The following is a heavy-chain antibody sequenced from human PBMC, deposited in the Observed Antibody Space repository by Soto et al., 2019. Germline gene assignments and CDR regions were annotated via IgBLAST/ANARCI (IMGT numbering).Heavy chain of an antibody. CDR2: ISSSSSYI. D-gene: IGHD2-15*01. Sequence: GGSLRRSCAASGFTFSSYSMNWVRQAPGKGLEWVSSISSSSSYIYYADSVKGRFTISRDNAKNSLYLQMNSLRAEDTAVYYCARVPATIVVVVAASADYWGQGTLVTVSS. V-gene: IGHV3-21*01. J-gene: IGHJ4*02. CDR3: ARVPATIVVVVAASADY. CDR1: GFTFSSYS.